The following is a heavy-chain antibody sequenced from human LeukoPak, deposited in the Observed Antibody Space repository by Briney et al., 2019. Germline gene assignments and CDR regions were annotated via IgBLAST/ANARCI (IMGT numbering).Heavy chain of an antibody. D-gene: IGHD1-26*01. CDR1: GFKSNDYA. V-gene: IGHV3-9*02. CDR2: LSWHSGSI. Sequence: GGSLRLSCVASGFKSNDYAMHWVRQAPGKGLEWVSGLSWHSGSIGYADSVKGRFIISRDNAKNSLYLEMNSLRPEDSALYYCAKETKVGENLYYFDYWGRGTLVTVSS. CDR3: AKETKVGENLYYFDY. J-gene: IGHJ4*02.